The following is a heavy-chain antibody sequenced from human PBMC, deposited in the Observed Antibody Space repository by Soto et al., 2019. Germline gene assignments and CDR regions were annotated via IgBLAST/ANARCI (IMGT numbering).Heavy chain of an antibody. D-gene: IGHD4-17*01. V-gene: IGHV3-11*01. CDR2: ISSGGYAI. J-gene: IGHJ4*02. CDR1: GFTFSDYY. Sequence: VQLVESGGGLVKPGGSLRLSCTASGFTFSDYYMTWIRQAPGKGLEWVSYISSGGYAIYYAESVQGRFTISRDNAKNSLFLQMNSLRAEDTALYYCARGINTVTIDYWGQGTLVTVSS. CDR3: ARGINTVTIDY.